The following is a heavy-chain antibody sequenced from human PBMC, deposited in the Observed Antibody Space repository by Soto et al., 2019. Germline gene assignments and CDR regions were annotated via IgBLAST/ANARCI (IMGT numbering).Heavy chain of an antibody. CDR3: ARVPSSSGRAHFDY. CDR1: GFTSSTYS. D-gene: IGHD5-12*01. Sequence: GGSLRLSCAASGFTSSTYSMNWVRQAPGKGLEWVSYISSSSTTIYYADSVKGRFTISRDNSKNTLYLQMNSLRAEDTAVYYCARVPSSSGRAHFDYWGRGTLVTVSS. CDR2: ISSSSTTI. V-gene: IGHV3-48*01. J-gene: IGHJ4*02.